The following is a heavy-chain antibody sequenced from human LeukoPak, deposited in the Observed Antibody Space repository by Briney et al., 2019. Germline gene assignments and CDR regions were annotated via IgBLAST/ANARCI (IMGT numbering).Heavy chain of an antibody. V-gene: IGHV3-23*01. CDR3: AGGYVHPGSYYGSGEYYYYGMDV. Sequence: GGSLRLSCAASGFTFSSYAMSWVRQAPGKGLEWVSAISGSGGSTYYADSVKGRFTISRDNSKNTLYLQMNSLRAEDTAVYYCAGGYVHPGSYYGSGEYYYYGMDVWGQGTTVTVSS. CDR2: ISGSGGST. D-gene: IGHD3-10*01. CDR1: GFTFSSYA. J-gene: IGHJ6*02.